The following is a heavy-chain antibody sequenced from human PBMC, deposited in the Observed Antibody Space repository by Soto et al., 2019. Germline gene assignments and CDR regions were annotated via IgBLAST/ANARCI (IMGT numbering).Heavy chain of an antibody. Sequence: QLQLVQSGGEVKKPGASVRVSCEAYGYPFSKYGISWIRQAPGQGLEWMGWIKPDNGNTDYAQKFQGRVTMTTDTSSNTAYMELRSLRSDDTAVYYCATSYGSGFDPWGQGALGSVSS. J-gene: IGHJ5*02. CDR1: GYPFSKYG. CDR3: ATSYGSGFDP. CDR2: IKPDNGNT. D-gene: IGHD3-10*01. V-gene: IGHV1-18*04.